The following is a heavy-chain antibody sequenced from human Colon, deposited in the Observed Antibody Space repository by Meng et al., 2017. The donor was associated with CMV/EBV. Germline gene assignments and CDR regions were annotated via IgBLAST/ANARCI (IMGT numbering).Heavy chain of an antibody. V-gene: IGHV4-38-2*02. CDR2: IYHSGTT. CDR1: KSFSSNYY. Sequence: SETLSLTCTVSKSFSSNYYWGWIRQPPGKGLEWIGTIYHSGTTYYNPSLKSRVTISVDTSKNQFSLTMNSVTAAETAMYYCARVVTPPYSGTFLSPYYFDYWGQGTLVTVSS. CDR3: ARVVTPPYSGTFLSPYYFDY. D-gene: IGHD1-26*01. J-gene: IGHJ4*02.